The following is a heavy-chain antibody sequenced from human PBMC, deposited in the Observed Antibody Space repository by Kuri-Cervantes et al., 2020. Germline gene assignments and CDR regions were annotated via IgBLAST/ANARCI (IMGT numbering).Heavy chain of an antibody. V-gene: IGHV3-23*01. CDR3: AKVGSSGWTEYFQH. Sequence: LSLTCAASGFTFSSYAMSWVRQAPGKGLEWVSAISGSGGSTYYADSVKGRFTISRDNSKNTLYLQMNSLRAEDTAVYYCAKVGSSGWTEYFQHWGQGTLVTVSS. CDR2: ISGSGGST. CDR1: GFTFSSYA. J-gene: IGHJ1*01. D-gene: IGHD6-19*01.